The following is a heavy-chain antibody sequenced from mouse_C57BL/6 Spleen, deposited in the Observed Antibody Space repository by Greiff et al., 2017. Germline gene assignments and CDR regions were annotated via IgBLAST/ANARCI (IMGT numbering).Heavy chain of an antibody. CDR2: INYDGSST. CDR3: AREGLYGAMDY. J-gene: IGHJ4*01. CDR1: GFTFSDYY. D-gene: IGHD2-12*01. V-gene: IGHV5-16*01. Sequence: EVKLLESEGGLVQPGSSMKLSCTASGFTFSDYYMAWVRQVPEKGLEWVANINYDGSSTYYLDSLKSRFIISRDNAKNILYLQMSSLKSEDTATYYCAREGLYGAMDYWGQGTSVTVSS.